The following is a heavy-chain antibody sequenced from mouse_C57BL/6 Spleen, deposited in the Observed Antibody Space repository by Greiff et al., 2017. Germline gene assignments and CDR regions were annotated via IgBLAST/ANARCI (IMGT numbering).Heavy chain of an antibody. CDR1: GYTFTSYW. Sequence: QVQLQQSGAELVKPGASVKVSCKASGYTFTSYWMHWVKQRPGQGLEWLGRIHPSDSDTNYNQKFKGKATLTVDKSSSTAYMQLSSLTSEDSAVYYCAILNWAWFAYWGQGTLVTVSA. CDR3: AILNWAWFAY. V-gene: IGHV1-74*01. CDR2: IHPSDSDT. D-gene: IGHD4-1*01. J-gene: IGHJ3*01.